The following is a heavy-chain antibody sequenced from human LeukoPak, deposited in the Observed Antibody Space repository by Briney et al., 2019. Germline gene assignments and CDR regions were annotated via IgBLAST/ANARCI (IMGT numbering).Heavy chain of an antibody. V-gene: IGHV4-34*01. CDR2: INHSGST. CDR3: ARRVGYCSGGSCQNPFDY. J-gene: IGHJ4*02. CDR1: GGSFSGHY. D-gene: IGHD2-15*01. Sequence: SETLSLTCAVYGGSFSGHYWSWIRQPPGKGLEWIGEINHSGSTNYNPSLKSRVTISVDTSKNQFSLKLSSVTAADTAVYYCARRVGYCSGGSCQNPFDYWGQGTLVTVSS.